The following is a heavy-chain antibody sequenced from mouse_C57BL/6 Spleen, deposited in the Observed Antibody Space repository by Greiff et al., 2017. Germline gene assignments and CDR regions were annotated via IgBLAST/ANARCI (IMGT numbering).Heavy chain of an antibody. CDR2: ISSGGSYT. CDR1: GFTFSSYG. J-gene: IGHJ2*01. V-gene: IGHV5-6*01. Sequence: EVKLVESGGDLVKPGGSLKLSCAASGFTFSSYGMSWVRQTPDKRLEWVATISSGGSYTYYPDSVKGRFTISRDNAKNTLYLQMSSLKSEDTAMYYCARLPPGNYFDYWGQGTTLTVSS. CDR3: ARLPPGNYFDY.